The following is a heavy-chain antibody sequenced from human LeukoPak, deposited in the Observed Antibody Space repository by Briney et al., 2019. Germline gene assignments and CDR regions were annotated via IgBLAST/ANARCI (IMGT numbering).Heavy chain of an antibody. J-gene: IGHJ4*02. V-gene: IGHV4-34*01. CDR2: INHSGST. Sequence: SETLSLTCAVYGGSFSGYCWSWIRQPPGKGLEWIGEINHSGSTNYNPSLKSRVTISVDTSKNQFSLKLSSVTAADTAVYYCARGRRWLQGGFDYWGQGTLVTVSS. CDR1: GGSFSGYC. CDR3: ARGRRWLQGGFDY. D-gene: IGHD5-24*01.